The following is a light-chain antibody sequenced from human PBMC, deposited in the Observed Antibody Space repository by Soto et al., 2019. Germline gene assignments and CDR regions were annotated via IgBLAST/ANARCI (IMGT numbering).Light chain of an antibody. CDR3: QQSYSSPWT. J-gene: IGKJ1*01. V-gene: IGKV1-39*01. CDR2: AAS. Sequence: IQMPQYPSSLSASVRDSVTITCRASQSISNYLNWYQQKPGRAPKILIYAASSLQSGVPSRFSGGGSGTDFTLTITSLQPEDFATYYCQQSYSSPWTFGQGTKADIK. CDR1: QSISNY.